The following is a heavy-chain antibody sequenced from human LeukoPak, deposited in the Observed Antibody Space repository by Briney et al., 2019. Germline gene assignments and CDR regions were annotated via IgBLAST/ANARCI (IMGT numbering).Heavy chain of an antibody. CDR1: GFTFSNYG. CDR3: AKDKGREGDY. J-gene: IGHJ4*02. CDR2: ISSNGIDK. Sequence: AGGSLRLSCAASGFTFSNYGMHWVRQAPGKGLEWVAVISSNGIDKYYADSVKGRFTISRDNSKNTLYLQMSSLRAEDTAVYYCAKDKGREGDYWGQGNLVTVSS. V-gene: IGHV3-30*18.